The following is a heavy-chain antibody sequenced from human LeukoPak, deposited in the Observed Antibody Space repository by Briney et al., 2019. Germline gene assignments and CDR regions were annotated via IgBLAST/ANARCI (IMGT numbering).Heavy chain of an antibody. Sequence: SETLSLTCTVSGGSISSSSYYWGWIRQPTGKGLEWIVSIYYSGSTYHNPSLKSRVTISVDTSKNQFSLKLSSVTAADTAVYYCASLPYYDYVWGSYRLDYWGQGTLVTVSS. CDR2: IYYSGST. CDR1: GGSISSSSYY. CDR3: ASLPYYDYVWGSYRLDY. D-gene: IGHD3-16*02. V-gene: IGHV4-39*01. J-gene: IGHJ4*02.